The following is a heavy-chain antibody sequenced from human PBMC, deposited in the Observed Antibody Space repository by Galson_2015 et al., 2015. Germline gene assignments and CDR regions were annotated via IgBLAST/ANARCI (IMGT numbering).Heavy chain of an antibody. V-gene: IGHV3-33*01. J-gene: IGHJ4*02. D-gene: IGHD5-24*01. CDR1: GFTFSSYG. CDR3: ARGIIEMATTTYVDY. Sequence: SLRLSCAASGFTFSSYGMHWVRQAPGKGLEWVAVIWYDGRNKYYADSVKGRFTISRDNSKNTLYLQMNSLRAEDTAVYYCARGIIEMATTTYVDYWSQGTLVTVSS. CDR2: IWYDGRNK.